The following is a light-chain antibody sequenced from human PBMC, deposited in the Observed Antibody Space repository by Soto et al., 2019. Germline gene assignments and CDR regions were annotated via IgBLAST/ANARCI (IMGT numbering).Light chain of an antibody. CDR3: QKYNNWPVT. CDR1: QSVSSY. CDR2: DES. Sequence: ELVLTQSPATLSLSPGDSATLSCRASQSVSSYLAWYQQKTGQAPRLLIYDESNRATGIPDRLSGSGSGTDFNLTISSLEPEDFAVYYCQKYNNWPVTCGGGTKVDIK. V-gene: IGKV3-11*01. J-gene: IGKJ4*01.